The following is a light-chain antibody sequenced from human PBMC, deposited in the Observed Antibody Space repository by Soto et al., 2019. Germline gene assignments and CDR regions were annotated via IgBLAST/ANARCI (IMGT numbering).Light chain of an antibody. CDR3: QQSNYWPCT. Sequence: EIVMTQSPATLSVSPGERATLSCRASQSVSRNLAWYQQRPGQAPRLLIYGASTRATGIPARFSGSGSGTEFTLTINSLQSEDFAVYYCQQSNYWPCTFGQGTRLENK. CDR2: GAS. CDR1: QSVSRN. V-gene: IGKV3-15*01. J-gene: IGKJ5*01.